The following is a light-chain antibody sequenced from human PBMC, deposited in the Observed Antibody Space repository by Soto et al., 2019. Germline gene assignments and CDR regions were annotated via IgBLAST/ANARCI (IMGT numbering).Light chain of an antibody. CDR3: QQYETSPHN. J-gene: IGKJ3*01. V-gene: IGKV3-20*01. CDR2: GAS. CDR1: QSVSDRY. Sequence: EIVLTQSPGTLSLSPGERATLSCRASQSVSDRYLAWYQHKPDQAPRLLIEGASSRAAGIPDRFSGSGSGPDFTLTISSVEPEDFAVYYCQQYETSPHNFGPGTRMDL.